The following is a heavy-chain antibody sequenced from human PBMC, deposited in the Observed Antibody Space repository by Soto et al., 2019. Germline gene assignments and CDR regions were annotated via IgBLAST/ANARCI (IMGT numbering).Heavy chain of an antibody. J-gene: IGHJ6*02. CDR2: LSYDGSNK. CDR1: GFTFRSYA. D-gene: IGHD3-3*01. Sequence: LRLSCSASGFTFRSYAMHWVRQAPGKGLEWVAVLSYDGSNKYYADSVKGRFTISRDNSKNTLYLQMISLRAEDTSVYYCARDTVNYDFGGGYPQGNYDMDVRGPGTKVTISS. V-gene: IGHV3-30-3*01. CDR3: ARDTVNYDFGGGYPQGNYDMDV.